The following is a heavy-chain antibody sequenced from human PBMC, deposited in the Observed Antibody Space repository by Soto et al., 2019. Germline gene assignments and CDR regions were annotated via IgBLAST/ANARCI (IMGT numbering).Heavy chain of an antibody. CDR1: GDSVSSRFW. J-gene: IGHJ4*02. CDR2: IYHSGSA. D-gene: IGHD6-13*01. V-gene: IGHV4-4*02. Sequence: QVELQESGPGLVKPSGTLSLTCAVSGDSVSSRFWWSWVRQSPGKGLEWIGEIYHSGSANYNPSLKSRVTMSVDNSKNQFSLKLHSVTAADTSVYYCARYNAASGTYYCDYWCQGTLFTVAS. CDR3: ARYNAASGTYYCDY.